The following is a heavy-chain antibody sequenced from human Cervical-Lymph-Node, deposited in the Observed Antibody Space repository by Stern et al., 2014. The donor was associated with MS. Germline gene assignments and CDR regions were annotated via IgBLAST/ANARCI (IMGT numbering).Heavy chain of an antibody. D-gene: IGHD3-16*01. Sequence: QVQLVQSGAEVKKPGASVKVSCKASGYTFTSYAMHWVRQAPGQRLEWMGGINADNGNTKSSPKFQGRVPITRDTSASTAYMELSSLRSEDTAVYYCARDGIMITFGGVMGFDYWGQGTLVTVSS. CDR2: INADNGNT. V-gene: IGHV1-3*01. CDR1: GYTFTSYA. CDR3: ARDGIMITFGGVMGFDY. J-gene: IGHJ4*02.